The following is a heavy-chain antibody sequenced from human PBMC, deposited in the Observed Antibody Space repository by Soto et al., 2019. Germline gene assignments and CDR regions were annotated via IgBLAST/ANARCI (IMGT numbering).Heavy chain of an antibody. CDR2: IYYGGTT. Sequence: WTVVGDSMIVHGGGRIRQKPGKGLEWVGYIYYGGTTSYNPSLKSRVTISLETSKSQFSLRLTSVTAAYSAVYYCARLGAYFQSRDPWGPGTLVTVSS. J-gene: IGHJ5*02. CDR1: GDSMIVHG. D-gene: IGHD2-21*01. CDR3: ARLGAYFQSRDP. V-gene: IGHV4-59*08.